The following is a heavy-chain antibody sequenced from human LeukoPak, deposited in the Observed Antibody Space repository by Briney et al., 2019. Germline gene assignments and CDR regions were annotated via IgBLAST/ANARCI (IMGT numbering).Heavy chain of an antibody. Sequence: GGSLRLSCAASGFTFSSYSMNWASQAPGKGPEWVSSISSSSSYIYYADSVKGRFTISRDNAKNSLYLQMNSLRAEDTAVYCCERDPHDYIGPWGQGTLVTVSS. CDR1: GFTFSSYS. V-gene: IGHV3-21*01. CDR3: ERDPHDYIGP. CDR2: ISSSSSYI. J-gene: IGHJ5*02. D-gene: IGHD4-11*01.